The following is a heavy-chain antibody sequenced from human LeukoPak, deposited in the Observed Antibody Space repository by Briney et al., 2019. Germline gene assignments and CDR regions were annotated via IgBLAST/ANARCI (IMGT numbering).Heavy chain of an antibody. V-gene: IGHV1-69*13. CDR2: VIPIFGTA. J-gene: IGHJ4*02. CDR3: AREGAYDSSGYYYDY. D-gene: IGHD3-22*01. CDR1: GGTFSSYA. Sequence: VASVKVSCKASGGTFSSYAISWVRQAPGQGLEWMGGVIPIFGTANYAQKFQGRVTITADESTSTAYMELSSLRSEDTAVYYCAREGAYDSSGYYYDYWGQGTLVTVSS.